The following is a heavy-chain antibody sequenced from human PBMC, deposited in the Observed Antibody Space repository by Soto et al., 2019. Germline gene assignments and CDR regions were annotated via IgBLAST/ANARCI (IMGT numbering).Heavy chain of an antibody. CDR1: GFTFSSYA. Sequence: GGSLRLSCAASGFTFSSYAMSWVRQAPGKGLEWVSAISGSGGSTYYADSVKGRFTISRDNSKNTLYLQMNSLRAEDTAVYYCAKSEYSGGCIKGYYYGMDVWGQGTTVTVSS. J-gene: IGHJ6*02. CDR2: ISGSGGST. V-gene: IGHV3-23*01. CDR3: AKSEYSGGCIKGYYYGMDV. D-gene: IGHD6-25*01.